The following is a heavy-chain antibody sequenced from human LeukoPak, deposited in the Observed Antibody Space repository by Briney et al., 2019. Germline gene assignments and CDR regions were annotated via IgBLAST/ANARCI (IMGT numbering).Heavy chain of an antibody. V-gene: IGHV3-7*01. Sequence: GGSLRLSCEASEFTFSGYSMNWVRQAPGKGLEWVANIKQDGSEKYYVDSVKGRFTISRDNAKNSLYLQMNSLRAEDTAVYYCARDVTAAAVYYFDYWGQGTLVTVSS. CDR3: ARDVTAAAVYYFDY. CDR2: IKQDGSEK. CDR1: EFTFSGYS. J-gene: IGHJ4*02. D-gene: IGHD6-13*01.